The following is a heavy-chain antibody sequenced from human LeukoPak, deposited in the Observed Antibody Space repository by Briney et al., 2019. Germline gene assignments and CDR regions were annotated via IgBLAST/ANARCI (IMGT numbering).Heavy chain of an antibody. D-gene: IGHD3-10*01. CDR1: GFSFSNYG. Sequence: PGGSLRLSCAASGFSFSNYGMNWVRQAPGKGLEWVSAISGSGGSTYYADSVKGRFTISRDNSKNTLYLQMNSLRAEDTAVYYCAKESHYYGSGSYYDYWGQGTLVTVSS. J-gene: IGHJ4*02. CDR2: ISGSGGST. CDR3: AKESHYYGSGSYYDY. V-gene: IGHV3-23*01.